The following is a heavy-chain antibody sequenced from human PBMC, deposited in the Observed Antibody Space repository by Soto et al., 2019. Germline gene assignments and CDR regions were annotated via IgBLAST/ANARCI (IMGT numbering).Heavy chain of an antibody. J-gene: IGHJ6*02. V-gene: IGHV3-23*01. D-gene: IGHD6-13*01. CDR3: AKDFMGYSTSESYYYYGMDV. Sequence: EVQLLESGGGLVQPGGSLRLSCAASGFTFDSYAMNWVRQAPGKGLEWVSAISGSGGSIYNADSVKGRFTISRDNSKNTLYLQMNSLRAEDTAVYYCAKDFMGYSTSESYYYYGMDVWGRGTTVTVSS. CDR2: ISGSGGSI. CDR1: GFTFDSYA.